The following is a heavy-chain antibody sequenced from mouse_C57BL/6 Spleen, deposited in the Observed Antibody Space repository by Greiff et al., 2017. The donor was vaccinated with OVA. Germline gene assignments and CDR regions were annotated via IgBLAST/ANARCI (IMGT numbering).Heavy chain of an antibody. Sequence: EVQLQESGPGLVKPSQSLSLTCSVTGYSITSGYYWNWIRQFPGNKLEWMGYISYDGSNNYNPSLKNRISITRDTSKNQVFLKLNSVTTEDTATYYCARWDYYGYFDYWGQGTTLTVSS. CDR3: ARWDYYGYFDY. CDR2: ISYDGSN. CDR1: GYSITSGYY. J-gene: IGHJ2*01. D-gene: IGHD1-1*01. V-gene: IGHV3-6*01.